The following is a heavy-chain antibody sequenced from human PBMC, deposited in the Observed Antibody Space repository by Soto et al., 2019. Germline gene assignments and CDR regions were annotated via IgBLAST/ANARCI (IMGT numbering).Heavy chain of an antibody. Sequence: ASVKVSCKASGYTFTSYYMHWVRQAPGQGLEWMGIINPSGGSTSYAQKFQGRVTMTRDTSTSTVYMELSSLRSEDTAVYYCARLGGYYDSSGYYFPGGPTTRMDVWGQGNTVTVYS. CDR2: INPSGGST. V-gene: IGHV1-46*01. J-gene: IGHJ6*01. CDR1: GYTFTSYY. CDR3: ARLGGYYDSSGYYFPGGPTTRMDV. D-gene: IGHD3-22*01.